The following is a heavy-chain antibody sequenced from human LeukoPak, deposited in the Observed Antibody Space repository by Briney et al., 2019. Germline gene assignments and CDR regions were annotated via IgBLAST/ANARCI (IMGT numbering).Heavy chain of an antibody. CDR2: INPNSGGT. CDR1: GYTFIGYY. Sequence: ASVKVSFKASGYTFIGYYIHWVRQAPGQGLEWMGWINPNSGGTNYAQKFQGRVTMTRDTSISTAYMELSRLRSDDTAVYYCARDSRAMVLGGRGDFDYWGQGTLVTVSS. CDR3: ARDSRAMVLGGRGDFDY. J-gene: IGHJ4*02. V-gene: IGHV1-2*02. D-gene: IGHD5-18*01.